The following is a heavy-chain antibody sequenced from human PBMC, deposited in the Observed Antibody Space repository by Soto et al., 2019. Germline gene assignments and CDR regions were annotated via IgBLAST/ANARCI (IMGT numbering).Heavy chain of an antibody. CDR1: GYTFTSYA. CDR2: INAGNGNT. J-gene: IGHJ4*02. V-gene: IGHV1-3*01. D-gene: IGHD3-22*01. CDR3: ARGYYDSSGYYETDY. Sequence: ASVKVSCKASGYTFTSYAMHWVRQAPGQRLEWMGWINAGNGNTKYSQKFQGRVTITRDTSASTAYMELSSLRSEDTAVYYCARGYYDSSGYYETDYWGQGTLVNVSS.